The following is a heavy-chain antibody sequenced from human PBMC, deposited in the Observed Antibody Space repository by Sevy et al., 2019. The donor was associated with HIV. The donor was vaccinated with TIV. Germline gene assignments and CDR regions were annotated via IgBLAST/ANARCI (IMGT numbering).Heavy chain of an antibody. J-gene: IGHJ4*02. V-gene: IGHV3-30*02. Sequence: GGSLRLSCAASGFSFSSYGMHWVRQAPGKGLEWMSYIQYDGSNKDYADSVKGRFTISRDNSKSTLYLQMNSLRVEDTVVFYCVKEGGGEGGDHWGQGTLVTVSS. CDR1: GFSFSSYG. D-gene: IGHD3-16*01. CDR2: IQYDGSNK. CDR3: VKEGGGEGGDH.